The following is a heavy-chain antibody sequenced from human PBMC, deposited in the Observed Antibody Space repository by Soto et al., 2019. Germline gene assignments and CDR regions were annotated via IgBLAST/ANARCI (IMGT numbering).Heavy chain of an antibody. J-gene: IGHJ4*02. D-gene: IGHD6-13*01. CDR1: GGTFSSYA. V-gene: IGHV1-69*13. CDR2: IIPIFGTA. Sequence: PVQVSCKASGGTFSSYAISWVRQAHGQGLEWMGGIIPIFGTANYAQKFQGRVTITAEESTSTAYMELSSLRSEDTAVYYCASQWLQAAGEFLAVDYWGQGTLVTVSS. CDR3: ASQWLQAAGEFLAVDY.